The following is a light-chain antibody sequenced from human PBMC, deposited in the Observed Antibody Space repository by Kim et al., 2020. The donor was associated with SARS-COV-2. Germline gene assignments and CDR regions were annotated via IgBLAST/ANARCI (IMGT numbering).Light chain of an antibody. Sequence: GQRVTISGSGSSSNIGQNFVSWYQQRPGSAPKLLMYDNNKRPARTPGRISAFKSGTSATLGITGLQPGDEAVYYCASWDNDLSGVLFGGGTQLTVL. J-gene: IGLJ2*01. CDR1: SSNIGQNF. V-gene: IGLV1-51*01. CDR3: ASWDNDLSGVL. CDR2: DNN.